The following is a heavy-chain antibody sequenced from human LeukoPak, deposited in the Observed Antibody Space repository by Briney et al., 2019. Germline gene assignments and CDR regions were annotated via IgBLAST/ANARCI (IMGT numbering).Heavy chain of an antibody. V-gene: IGHV1-8*01. CDR2: MNPNSGNT. CDR1: GYTFTSYD. CDR3: ARRRTVTIFGVVIISNYYYYYCMDV. Sequence: ASVKVSCKASGYTFTSYDINWVPQATGQGLEWMGWMNPNSGNTGYAQKFQGRVTMTRNTSISTAYMELSSLRSEDTAVYYCARRRTVTIFGVVIISNYYYYYCMDVWGKGTTVTVSS. D-gene: IGHD3-3*01. J-gene: IGHJ6*03.